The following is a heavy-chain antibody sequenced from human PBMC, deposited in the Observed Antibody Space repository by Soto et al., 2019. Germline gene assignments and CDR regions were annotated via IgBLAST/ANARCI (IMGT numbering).Heavy chain of an antibody. CDR1: GGSISSGGYY. CDR2: IYYSGST. V-gene: IGHV4-31*03. D-gene: IGHD1-26*01. Sequence: QVQLLESGPGLVKPSQTLSLTCSVSGGSISSGGYYWSWIRQHPGKGLEWIGYIYYSGSTYYNPSLKSRVAISVDTSKNQFSQKLSSMTAADTAMYYCARLNSGYFDYWGQGTLVTVSS. CDR3: ARLNSGYFDY. J-gene: IGHJ4*02.